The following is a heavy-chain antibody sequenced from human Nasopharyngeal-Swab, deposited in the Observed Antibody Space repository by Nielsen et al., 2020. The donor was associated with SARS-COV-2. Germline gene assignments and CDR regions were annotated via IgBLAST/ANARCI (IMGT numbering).Heavy chain of an antibody. J-gene: IGHJ4*02. CDR2: INHSGST. Sequence: SETLSLTCAVYGGSFSGYYWSWIRQPPGKGLEWIGEINHSGSTNYNPSLKSRVTISVDPSKNQFSLKLSSVTAADTAVYYCAREKRVVVTAGGFDYWGQGTLVTVSS. V-gene: IGHV4-34*01. D-gene: IGHD2-21*02. CDR3: AREKRVVVTAGGFDY. CDR1: GGSFSGYY.